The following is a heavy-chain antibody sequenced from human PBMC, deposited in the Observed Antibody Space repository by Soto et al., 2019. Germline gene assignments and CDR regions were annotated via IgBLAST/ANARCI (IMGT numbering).Heavy chain of an antibody. V-gene: IGHV5-51*01. CDR3: ARGEGYGGNSVYFDY. CDR1: GYSFTSYW. CDR2: IYPGDSDT. Sequence: GESLKISCKGSGYSFTSYWIGWVRQMPGKGLEWMGIIYPGDSDTRYSPSFQGQVTISADKSISTAYLQWSSLKASDTAMYSCARGEGYGGNSVYFDYWGQGTLVTVSS. J-gene: IGHJ4*02. D-gene: IGHD2-21*02.